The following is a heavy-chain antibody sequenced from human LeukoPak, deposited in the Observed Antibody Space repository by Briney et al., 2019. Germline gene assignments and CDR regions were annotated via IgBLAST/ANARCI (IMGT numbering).Heavy chain of an antibody. J-gene: IGHJ6*02. D-gene: IGHD6-13*01. Sequence: GGSLRLSCAASGFTFSSYAMHWVRQAPGKGLEWVAVISYDGSNKYYADSVKGRFTISRDNSKNTLYLQMNSLRAEDTAVYYCARAGGAAAGTRYYYYYYGMDAWGQGTTVTVSS. V-gene: IGHV3-30-3*01. CDR1: GFTFSSYA. CDR2: ISYDGSNK. CDR3: ARAGGAAAGTRYYYYYYGMDA.